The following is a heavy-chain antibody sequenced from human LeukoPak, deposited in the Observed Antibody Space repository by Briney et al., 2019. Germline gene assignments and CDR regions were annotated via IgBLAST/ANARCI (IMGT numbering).Heavy chain of an antibody. D-gene: IGHD4-17*01. Sequence: SETLSLTCTVSGGSISNYYWSWIRQPPGKGLEWIGYIYNSAHTNYNPSLKSRVTISEDTTKHQLSLKLSSVTAADTAVSYCARAAVTTSRYFQHWGQGTLVTVSS. V-gene: IGHV4-59*01. J-gene: IGHJ1*01. CDR3: ARAAVTTSRYFQH. CDR1: GGSISNYY. CDR2: IYNSAHT.